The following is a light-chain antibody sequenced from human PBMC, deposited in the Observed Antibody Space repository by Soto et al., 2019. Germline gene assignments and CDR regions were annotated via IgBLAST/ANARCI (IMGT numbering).Light chain of an antibody. CDR1: QGIRND. Sequence: AIQMTQSPSSLSASLGDRVTITCRASQGIRNDLGCYQQKPGKAPKLLISAASSLQSGGPSRFRGRGDGTDFTLTISSLKPEDFATYYCQQLYSHPLTFGGGTKVDIK. CDR3: QQLYSHPLT. CDR2: AAS. J-gene: IGKJ4*01. V-gene: IGKV1-6*01.